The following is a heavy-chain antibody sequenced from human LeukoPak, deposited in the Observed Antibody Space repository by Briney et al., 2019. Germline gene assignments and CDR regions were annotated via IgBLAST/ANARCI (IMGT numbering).Heavy chain of an antibody. CDR2: ITSSGSPI. J-gene: IGHJ4*02. CDR3: ARGTWALST. V-gene: IGHV3-48*03. CDR1: GFTFSSYE. D-gene: IGHD1-7*01. Sequence: GGSLRLSCAASGFTFSSYEMNWVRQAPGKGLEWASYITSSGSPIYYADSVKGRFTISRDNAKNSLYLQMNSLRAEDTAVYYCARGTWALSTWGQGTLVTVSS.